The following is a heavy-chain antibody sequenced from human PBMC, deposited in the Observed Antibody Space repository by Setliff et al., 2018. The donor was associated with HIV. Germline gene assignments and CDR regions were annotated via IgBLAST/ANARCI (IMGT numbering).Heavy chain of an antibody. CDR1: GGSFSGYY. CDR3: ARVRGYCSSTRCYAPPPFFLDY. CDR2: INHSGST. D-gene: IGHD2-2*01. J-gene: IGHJ4*02. Sequence: PSETLSLTCAVYGGSFSGYYWSWIRQPPGKGLEWIGEINHSGSTNYNPSLKSRVTISVDTSKNQFSLKLSSVTAADTAVYYCARVRGYCSSTRCYAPPPFFLDYWGQGTLVTVSS. V-gene: IGHV4-34*01.